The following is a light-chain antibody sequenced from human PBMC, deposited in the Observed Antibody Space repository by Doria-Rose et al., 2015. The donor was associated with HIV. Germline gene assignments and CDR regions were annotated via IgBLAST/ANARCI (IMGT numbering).Light chain of an antibody. V-gene: IGKV1-39*01. CDR2: AAS. Sequence: SLCASIGDRVIITCRASQTVSTYLNWLQQEPGKAPKLLIYAASRLQSGVPSRFSGSGSGTDFTLTISGLQPGDFATYYCQQTYSSPPWTFGQGTKVEMK. CDR3: QQTYSSPPWT. J-gene: IGKJ1*01. CDR1: QTVSTY.